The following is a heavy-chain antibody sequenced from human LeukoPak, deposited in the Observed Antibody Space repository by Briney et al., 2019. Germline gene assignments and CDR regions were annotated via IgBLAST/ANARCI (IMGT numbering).Heavy chain of an antibody. V-gene: IGHV1-69*05. Sequence: ASVKVSCKASGGTFSSYAISWVRQAPGQGLEWMGGIIPIFGTANYAQKFQGRVTITTDESTSTAYMELSSLRSEDTAVYYCASPNPKWVYYDFWSGLMDVWGKGTTVTVSS. CDR1: GGTFSSYA. D-gene: IGHD3-3*01. CDR3: ASPNPKWVYYDFWSGLMDV. J-gene: IGHJ6*04. CDR2: IIPIFGTA.